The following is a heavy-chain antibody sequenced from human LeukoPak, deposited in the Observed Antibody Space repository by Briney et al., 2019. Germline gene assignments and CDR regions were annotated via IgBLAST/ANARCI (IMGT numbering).Heavy chain of an antibody. CDR1: GGSFSGYY. Sequence: SETLSLTCAVYGGSFSGYYWSWIRQPPGKGLELIGEINHSGSTNYNPSLKSRVTISVDTSKNQFSLKLSSVTAADTAVYYCARTRYYYNSRSYGAPYYFDYWGQGTLVTASS. CDR3: ARTRYYYNSRSYGAPYYFDY. V-gene: IGHV4-34*01. CDR2: INHSGST. J-gene: IGHJ4*02. D-gene: IGHD3-10*01.